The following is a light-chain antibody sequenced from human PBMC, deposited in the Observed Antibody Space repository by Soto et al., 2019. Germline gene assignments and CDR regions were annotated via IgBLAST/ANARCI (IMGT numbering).Light chain of an antibody. J-gene: IGKJ1*01. CDR2: DAS. Sequence: DIQLTQSPSTLSASVGDSVTITCRASQSISSWLAWYQQKPGKAPELLIYDASSLEGGVPSRFSGSGYERDFTLTISSLQPEDFATYYCQQYGSDSRTFGQGTKVETK. V-gene: IGKV1-5*01. CDR3: QQYGSDSRT. CDR1: QSISSW.